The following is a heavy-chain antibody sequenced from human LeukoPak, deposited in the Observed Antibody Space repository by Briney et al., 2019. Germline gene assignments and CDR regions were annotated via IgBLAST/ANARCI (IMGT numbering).Heavy chain of an antibody. D-gene: IGHD3-3*01. CDR3: AKSHYDFWTGYGYYFDY. V-gene: IGHV3-23*01. Sequence: GGSLRLSCATSEVTFSSYAMGWVRQAPGKGLEWVSAISGSGSSTYYAESVKGRFTISRDNSKNTLYLQMNSLRAEDTAVYYCAKSHYDFWTGYGYYFDYWGQGTLVTVSS. CDR1: EVTFSSYA. CDR2: ISGSGSST. J-gene: IGHJ4*02.